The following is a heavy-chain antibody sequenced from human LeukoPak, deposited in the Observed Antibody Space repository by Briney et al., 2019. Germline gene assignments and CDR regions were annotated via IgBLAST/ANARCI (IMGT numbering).Heavy chain of an antibody. J-gene: IGHJ4*02. D-gene: IGHD3-9*01. CDR2: ISSSSSYI. CDR3: ARPAVRYFDWLLNYFDY. Sequence: GGSLRLSCAASGFTFSSYSMNWVRQAPGKGLEWVSSISSSSSYIYYADSVKGRFTISGDNAKNSLYLQMNSLRAEDTAVYYCARPAVRYFDWLLNYFDYWGQGTLVTVSS. V-gene: IGHV3-21*01. CDR1: GFTFSSYS.